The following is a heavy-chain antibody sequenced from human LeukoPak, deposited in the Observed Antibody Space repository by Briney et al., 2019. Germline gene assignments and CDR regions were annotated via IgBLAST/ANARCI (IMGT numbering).Heavy chain of an antibody. Sequence: GGSLRLSCAASGFTFSDYYMNWIRQAPGKGLEWVSYSSGSGSYTNYADSVKGRFTISRDNAKTSLYLQMNSLRAEDTAVYYCARTIYSYALKYYYYGMDVWGQGTTVTVSS. D-gene: IGHD5-18*01. CDR3: ARTIYSYALKYYYYGMDV. CDR1: GFTFSDYY. J-gene: IGHJ6*02. CDR2: SSGSGSYT. V-gene: IGHV3-11*06.